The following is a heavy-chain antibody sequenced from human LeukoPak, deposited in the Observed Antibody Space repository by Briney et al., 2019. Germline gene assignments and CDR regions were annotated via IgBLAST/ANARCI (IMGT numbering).Heavy chain of an antibody. CDR3: AISIQAAAIPAFDY. J-gene: IGHJ4*02. V-gene: IGHV1-2*02. CDR1: GNTFAGHN. Sequence: ASVKVSCKAPGNTFAGHNIHWMRQAPGQGLELMVWINPDRGGTDYARQFQGRVTMTSDTSIRAAYMELSSLVSEDSAVYFCAISIQAAAIPAFDYWGQGTLVTVSS. CDR2: INPDRGGT. D-gene: IGHD6-25*01.